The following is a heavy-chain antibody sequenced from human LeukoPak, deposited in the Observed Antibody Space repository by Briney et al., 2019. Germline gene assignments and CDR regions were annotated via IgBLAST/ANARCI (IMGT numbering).Heavy chain of an antibody. CDR1: GGSFSGYY. CDR2: INHSGST. V-gene: IGHV4-34*01. D-gene: IGHD3-22*01. CDR3: ARRGDPLNDSDYHDYFDY. Sequence: PSETLSLTCAVYGGSFSGYYWSWIRQPPGKGLEWIGEINHSGSTNYNPSLKSRVTISVDTSKNQFSLKLSSVTAADTAVYYCARRGDPLNDSDYHDYFDYWGRGTLVTVSS. J-gene: IGHJ4*02.